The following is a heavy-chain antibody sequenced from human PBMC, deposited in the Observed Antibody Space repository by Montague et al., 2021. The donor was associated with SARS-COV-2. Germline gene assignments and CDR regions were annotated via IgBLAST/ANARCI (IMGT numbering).Heavy chain of an antibody. CDR2: INHSGGT. D-gene: IGHD2-2*01. V-gene: IGHV4-59*01. CDR3: ASSRCNSTTCYRSFDY. CDR1: RGSFSSYY. J-gene: IGHJ4*02. Sequence: SETLSLTCTVPRGSFSSYYWSWIRQPPGKGLEWIGYINHSGGTNYNPSLKSRVTMSVDTSKNHFSLKLSSVTAADTAMYYCASSRCNSTTCYRSFDYWGQGTLVAVSS.